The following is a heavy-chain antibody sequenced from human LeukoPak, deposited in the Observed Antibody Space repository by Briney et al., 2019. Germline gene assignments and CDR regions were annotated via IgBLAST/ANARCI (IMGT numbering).Heavy chain of an antibody. V-gene: IGHV1-46*01. CDR3: ARGPRLRGMVRGVIDYYYMDV. Sequence: GASVKVSCKASGYTFTSYYMHWVRQAPGQGLEWMGIINPSGGSTNYAQKFQGRVTITADESTSTAYMELSSLRSEDTAVYYCARGPRLRGMVRGVIDYYYMDVWGKGTTVTISS. D-gene: IGHD3-10*01. J-gene: IGHJ6*03. CDR1: GYTFTSYY. CDR2: INPSGGST.